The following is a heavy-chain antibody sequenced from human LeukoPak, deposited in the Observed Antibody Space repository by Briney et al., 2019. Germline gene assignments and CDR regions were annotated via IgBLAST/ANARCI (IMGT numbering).Heavy chain of an antibody. CDR1: GGSISNYY. CDR3: ARDVVDYDFWSGYSYWYFDL. J-gene: IGHJ2*01. D-gene: IGHD3-3*01. Sequence: SETLSLTCTVSGGSISNYYWSWIRQPPGKGLEWIGYIYYSGSTNYNPSLKSRVTISVDTSKNQFSLKLSSVTAADTAVYYCARDVVDYDFWSGYSYWYFDLWGRGTLVTVSS. V-gene: IGHV4-59*12. CDR2: IYYSGST.